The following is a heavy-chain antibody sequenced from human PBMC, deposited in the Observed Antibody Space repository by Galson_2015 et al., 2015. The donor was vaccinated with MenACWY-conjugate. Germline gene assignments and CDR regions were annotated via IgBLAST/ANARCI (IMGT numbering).Heavy chain of an antibody. V-gene: IGHV4-34*01. CDR1: GGSFSGYY. D-gene: IGHD5/OR15-5a*01. CDR3: TRAAPFQSLRLRRHDF. Sequence: SETLSLTCAVYGGSFSGYYWSWVRQPPGKGLEWVGEANHSGSTNYNPSLKSRVTISVDTSKNQFSLELSSVTAADTAVYCCTRAAPFQSLRLRRHDFWGQGALVTVSS. J-gene: IGHJ4*02. CDR2: ANHSGST.